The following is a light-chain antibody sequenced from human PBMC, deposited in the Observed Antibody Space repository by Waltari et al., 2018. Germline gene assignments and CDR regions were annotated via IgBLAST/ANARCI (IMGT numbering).Light chain of an antibody. V-gene: IGKV1-13*02. J-gene: IGKJ1*01. CDR2: DAS. CDR1: QGINSA. Sequence: AIQLTQSPSSLSASVGDRVTITCRASQGINSALAWYQQKPGKAPKLLIYDASSLESGVPSRFSGSGYGTDFTLTISSLQPEDFATYYCQQSYSTLWTFGQGTKVEIK. CDR3: QQSYSTLWT.